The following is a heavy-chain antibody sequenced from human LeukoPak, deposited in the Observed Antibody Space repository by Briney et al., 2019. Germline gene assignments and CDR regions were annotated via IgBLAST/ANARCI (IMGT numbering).Heavy chain of an antibody. Sequence: SETLSLTCTVSGVSISSSNSYWGWIRQPPGKGLEWIGSIYYSGSTYYNPSLKSRVTISVDTSKNQFSLKLSSVTAADTAVYYCARENAILTGYPSPTDYWGQGTLVTVSS. V-gene: IGHV4-39*07. D-gene: IGHD3-9*01. CDR3: ARENAILTGYPSPTDY. CDR1: GVSISSSNSY. CDR2: IYYSGST. J-gene: IGHJ4*02.